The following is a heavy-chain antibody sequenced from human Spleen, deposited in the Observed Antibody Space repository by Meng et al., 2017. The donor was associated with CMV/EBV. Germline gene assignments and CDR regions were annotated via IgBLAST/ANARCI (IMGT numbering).Heavy chain of an antibody. CDR3: ARPQGEGHSSSWYARD. Sequence: GSLRLSCAVYGGSFSGYYWSWIRQPPGKGLEWIGEINHSGSTNYNPSLKSRVTMSVDTSKNQFSLKLSSVTAADTAVYYCARPQGEGHSSSWYARDWGQGTLVTVSS. J-gene: IGHJ4*02. CDR2: INHSGST. D-gene: IGHD6-13*01. CDR1: GGSFSGYY. V-gene: IGHV4-34*01.